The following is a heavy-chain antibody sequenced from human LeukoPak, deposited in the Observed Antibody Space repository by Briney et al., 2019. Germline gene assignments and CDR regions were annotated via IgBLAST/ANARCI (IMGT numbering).Heavy chain of an antibody. CDR3: ARGRDTAMVPYYYYYYMDV. D-gene: IGHD5-18*01. CDR1: TGSFSGYY. V-gene: IGHV4-34*01. CDR2: ITHSGST. J-gene: IGHJ6*03. Sequence: SETLSLTCAVYTGSFSGYYWSWTRQPTGKPLRWTGEITHSGSTNYNPSLKSRVTISVDTSKNQFSLKLSSVTAADTAVYYCARGRDTAMVPYYYYYYMDVWGKGTTVTVSS.